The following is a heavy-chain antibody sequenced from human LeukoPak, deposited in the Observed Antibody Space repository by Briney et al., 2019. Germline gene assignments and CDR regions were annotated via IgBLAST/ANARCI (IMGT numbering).Heavy chain of an antibody. J-gene: IGHJ4*02. V-gene: IGHV3-21*01. CDR2: ISSSSSSI. CDR3: ARSTSYGDHFDY. Sequence: GGSLRLSCAASGFTFSTYSMNWVRQAPGKGLEWVSSISSSSSSIYYADSVKGRFTISRENAKNSLYLQMNSLRAEDTAVYYCARSTSYGDHFDYWGQGTLVTVSS. CDR1: GFTFSTYS. D-gene: IGHD4-17*01.